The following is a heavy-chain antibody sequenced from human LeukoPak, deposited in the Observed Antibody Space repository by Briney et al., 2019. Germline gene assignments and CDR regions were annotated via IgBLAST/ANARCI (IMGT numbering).Heavy chain of an antibody. V-gene: IGHV3-23*01. CDR3: AKDSSGYYDWFDP. CDR2: ISDSGGYT. J-gene: IGHJ5*02. CDR1: GLTFSSYA. D-gene: IGHD6-19*01. Sequence: PGGSLRLSCAASGLTFSSYAMNWVRQAPGKGLEWVSAISDSGGYTNYADSVKGRFTISRDNSKNMLYLQMNSLRAEDTAVYYCAKDSSGYYDWFDPWGQGTLVTVPS.